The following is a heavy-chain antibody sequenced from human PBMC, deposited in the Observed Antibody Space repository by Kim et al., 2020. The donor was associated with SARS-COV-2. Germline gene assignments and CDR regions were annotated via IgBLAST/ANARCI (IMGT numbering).Heavy chain of an antibody. D-gene: IGHD5-18*01. CDR2: IWFDGSGN. CDR1: GFSFSSFG. V-gene: IGHV3-33*01. J-gene: IGHJ4*02. CDR3: ARDINNGYSYGYGYFDY. Sequence: GGSLRLSCTASGFSFSSFGMHWVRQAPGKGLEWVAVIWFDGSGNSYADSVKGRFTISRDNSKNTLYLQMNSLRGEDTGLYYCARDINNGYSYGYGYFDYWGQGILVTVSS.